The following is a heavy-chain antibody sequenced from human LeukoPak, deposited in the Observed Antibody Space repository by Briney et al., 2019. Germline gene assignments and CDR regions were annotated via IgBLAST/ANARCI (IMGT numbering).Heavy chain of an antibody. CDR2: INHSGST. J-gene: IGHJ5*02. Sequence: SETLSLTCAVYGGSFSGYYWSWIRQPPGKGLEWIGEINHSGSTNYNPSLKSRVTISVDTSKNQFSLKLSSVTAADTAVYYRARDVMVVSWFDPWGQGTLVTVSS. CDR3: ARDVMVVSWFDP. CDR1: GGSFSGYY. V-gene: IGHV4-34*01. D-gene: IGHD3-22*01.